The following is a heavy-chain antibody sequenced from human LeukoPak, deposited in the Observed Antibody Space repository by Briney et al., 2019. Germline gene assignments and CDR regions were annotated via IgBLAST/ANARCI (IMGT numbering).Heavy chain of an antibody. D-gene: IGHD2-8*01. CDR3: ARDRHCVNGVCHSPPGMAV. Sequence: GGSRRLSCAASGFIFRSYGMHWVRQAPGKGMEWVADIWFDENQHFADSVKGRFAISRDNSKNTVYLQINSLRAEDTAVYYCARDRHCVNGVCHSPPGMAVWGQGTTVTVSS. J-gene: IGHJ6*02. CDR2: IWFDENQ. CDR1: GFIFRSYG. V-gene: IGHV3-33*01.